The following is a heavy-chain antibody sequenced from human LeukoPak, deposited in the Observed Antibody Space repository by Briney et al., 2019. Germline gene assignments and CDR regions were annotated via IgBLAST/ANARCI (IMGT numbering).Heavy chain of an antibody. V-gene: IGHV4-30-2*01. CDR3: GREVTGRLLGNWFDP. D-gene: IGHD3-10*01. J-gene: IGHJ5*02. CDR2: NYHSGST. Sequence: PSETLSLTCAVSGGSISSGGYSWRWLRQPPGKGLEWIGYNYHSGSTYYNPSLKSRVTISVDRSKDQFSLKLSSVTAADTAVYYCGREVTGRLLGNWFDPWGQGTLVTVSS. CDR1: GGSISSGGYS.